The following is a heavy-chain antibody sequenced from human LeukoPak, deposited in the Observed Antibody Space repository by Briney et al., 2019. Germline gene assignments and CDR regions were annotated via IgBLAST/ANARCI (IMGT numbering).Heavy chain of an antibody. V-gene: IGHV3-30*02. CDR2: IRYDGSNK. J-gene: IGHJ4*02. CDR1: GFTFSSYG. Sequence: PGGSLRLSCAASGFTFSSYGMHWVRQAPGKGLEWVAFIRYDGSNKYYADSVKGRFTISRDNSKNTLYLQINSLRAEDTAVYYCAKSAWGSLMTTFGGVIGRAHFDYWGQGTLVTVSS. D-gene: IGHD3-16*01. CDR3: AKSAWGSLMTTFGGVIGRAHFDY.